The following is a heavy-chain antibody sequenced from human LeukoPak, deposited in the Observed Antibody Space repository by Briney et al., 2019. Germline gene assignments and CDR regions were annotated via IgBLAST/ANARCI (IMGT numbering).Heavy chain of an antibody. Sequence: SETLSLTCTVSGGSISSYYWSWIRQPPGKGLECIGYIFYLWNTNYNPPLKTRVTISVDTSKNQFSLKLSSVTAAHPAVYYCARLPRGGFLDTNGYSYCFDYWGQGTLVSVSS. J-gene: IGHJ4*02. CDR2: IFYLWNT. CDR1: GGSISSYY. D-gene: IGHD3-22*01. CDR3: ARLPRGGFLDTNGYSYCFDY. V-gene: IGHV4-59*08.